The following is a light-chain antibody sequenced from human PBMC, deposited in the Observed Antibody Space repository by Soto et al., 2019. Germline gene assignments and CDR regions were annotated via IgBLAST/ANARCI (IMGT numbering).Light chain of an antibody. CDR1: QSISNW. CDR2: DVS. Sequence: DIQMTQSPSTLSASVGDRVTITCRASQSISNWLAWYQQKPGKAPKLLIYDVSRLESGVPSRFSGSGSVTEFTLTISSLQPDDFATYYCQQYNSYPWTFGQGTKVEIK. CDR3: QQYNSYPWT. V-gene: IGKV1-5*01. J-gene: IGKJ1*01.